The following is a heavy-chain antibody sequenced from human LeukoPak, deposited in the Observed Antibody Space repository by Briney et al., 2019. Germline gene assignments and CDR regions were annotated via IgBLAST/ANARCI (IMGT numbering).Heavy chain of an antibody. Sequence: PSETLSLTCAVYGESFSGYYWSWIRQPPGKGLEWIGEINHSGSTNYNPSLKSRVTISVDTSKNQCSLKLSSVTAADTAVYYCAGSGKVFDYWGQGTLVTVSS. V-gene: IGHV4-34*01. J-gene: IGHJ4*02. D-gene: IGHD3-10*01. CDR1: GESFSGYY. CDR2: INHSGST. CDR3: AGSGKVFDY.